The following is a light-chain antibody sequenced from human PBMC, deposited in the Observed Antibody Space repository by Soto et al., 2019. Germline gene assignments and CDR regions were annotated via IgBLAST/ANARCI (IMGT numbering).Light chain of an antibody. CDR2: DVS. J-gene: IGLJ1*01. V-gene: IGLV2-14*03. CDR1: SSDIGGYNF. CDR3: SSYRPGTPLV. Sequence: QSVLTQPASVSGSPGQSITISCTGTSSDIGGYNFVSWYQQHPGKAPKLMIFDVSNRPSGVSRRFSGSTSGNTSSRTSSGLQAEYEADYYCSSYRPGTPLVFGPGTKLTVL.